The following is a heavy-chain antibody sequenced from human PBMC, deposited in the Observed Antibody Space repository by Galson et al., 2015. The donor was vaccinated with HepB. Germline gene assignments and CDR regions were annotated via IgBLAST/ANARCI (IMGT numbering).Heavy chain of an antibody. CDR2: ISRNSRSI. CDR1: GFTFNDYA. Sequence: SLRLSCAASGFTFNDYAIHWVRQAPGKGLEWVSGISRNSRSIGYADSVKGRFTISRDNAKNSLYLQMNSLRAEDTALYYCAKDKGGNSWSFDYWGQGTLVTVSS. J-gene: IGHJ4*02. CDR3: AKDKGGNSWSFDY. D-gene: IGHD4-23*01. V-gene: IGHV3-9*01.